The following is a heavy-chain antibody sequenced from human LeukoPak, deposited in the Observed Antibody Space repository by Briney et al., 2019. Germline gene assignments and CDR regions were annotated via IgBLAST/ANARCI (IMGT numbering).Heavy chain of an antibody. CDR2: IFPGDSGT. J-gene: IGHJ3*02. D-gene: IGHD3-10*01. V-gene: IGHV5-51*01. CDR1: GYSFNDYY. CDR3: STGFRGGGQNDDAFDI. Sequence: GESLKISCKASGYSFNDYYIVWVRQLPGKGLEWMGIIFPGDSGTRYSPSFQGQVTISADKSITSAYLHWSSLKASDTAMYYCSTGFRGGGQNDDAFDIWGQGTMVIVSS.